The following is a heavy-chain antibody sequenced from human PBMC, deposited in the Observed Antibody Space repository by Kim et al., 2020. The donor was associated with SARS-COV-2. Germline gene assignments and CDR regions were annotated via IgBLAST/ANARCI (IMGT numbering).Heavy chain of an antibody. D-gene: IGHD2-21*01. V-gene: IGHV3-30*02. CDR3: AKDGEAYCGGDCYSNY. Sequence: SVKGRFTISRDNSKNTLYLQMNSLRAEDTAVYYCAKDGEAYCGGDCYSNYWGQGTLVTVSS. J-gene: IGHJ4*02.